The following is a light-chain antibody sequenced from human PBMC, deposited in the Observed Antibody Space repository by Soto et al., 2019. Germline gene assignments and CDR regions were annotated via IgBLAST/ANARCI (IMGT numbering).Light chain of an antibody. Sequence: QSALTQPPSASGSPGQSVTISCTGTSSDVGGHNYVSWYQQHPGKAPKLIIYDVNNRPSGVPDRFSGSKSGNTASLTVSGLQAEDEADYYCNSYAGTKTLVFGGGTKLTVL. CDR3: NSYAGTKTLV. CDR1: SSDVGGHNY. V-gene: IGLV2-8*01. J-gene: IGLJ2*01. CDR2: DVN.